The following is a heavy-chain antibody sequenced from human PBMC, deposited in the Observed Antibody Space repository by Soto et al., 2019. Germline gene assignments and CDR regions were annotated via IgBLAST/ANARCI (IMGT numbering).Heavy chain of an antibody. V-gene: IGHV3-48*02. CDR2: ISSSSSTI. D-gene: IGHD2-15*01. CDR1: GFTFSSYS. Sequence: EVQLVESGGGLVQPGGSLRLSCAASGFTFSSYSMNWVRQAPGKGLEWVSYISSSSSTIYYADSVKGRFTISRDNAKNSLYLQMKSLRDEDTAVYYCARDLVVVAATPEDYWGQGTLVTVSS. J-gene: IGHJ4*02. CDR3: ARDLVVVAATPEDY.